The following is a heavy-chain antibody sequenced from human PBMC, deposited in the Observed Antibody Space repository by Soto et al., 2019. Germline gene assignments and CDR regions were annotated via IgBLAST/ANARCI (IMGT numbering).Heavy chain of an antibody. CDR1: GGSFSGYY. J-gene: IGHJ4*02. V-gene: IGHV4-34*01. CDR3: ARSSTPGDFDY. CDR2: INHSGST. Sequence: SETLSLTCAVYGGSFSGYYWSWIRQPPGKGLEWIGEINHSGSTNYNPSLKSRVTISLDTSENQFSLKLSSVTAADTAVYYCARSSTPGDFDYWGQGTLVTVSS.